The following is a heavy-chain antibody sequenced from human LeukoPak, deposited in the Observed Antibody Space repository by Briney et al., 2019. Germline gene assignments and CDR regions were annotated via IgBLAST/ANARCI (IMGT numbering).Heavy chain of an antibody. J-gene: IGHJ4*02. V-gene: IGHV4-59*12. CDR3: ARVDFYSSGCLDY. CDR1: GGSITNYY. CDR2: IFYSGST. Sequence: PSETLSLTCTVSGGSITNYYWSWIRQPPGKGLEWIGYIFYSGSTNYNPSLKSRVTISVDTSKNQFSLKLSSVTAADTAVYYCARVDFYSSGCLDYWGQGTLVTVSS. D-gene: IGHD6-19*01.